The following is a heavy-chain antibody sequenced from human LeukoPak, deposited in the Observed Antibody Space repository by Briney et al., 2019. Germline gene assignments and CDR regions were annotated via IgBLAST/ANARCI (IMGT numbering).Heavy chain of an antibody. CDR1: GGTFSSYA. V-gene: IGHV1-69*13. CDR3: AREGNPVETTKNYFDY. CDR2: IIPIFGTA. D-gene: IGHD1-14*01. Sequence: SVKVSCKASGGTFSSYAISWVRQAPGQGLEWMGGIIPIFGTANYAQKFQGRVTITADESTSTAYMELSSLRSEDTAVYYCAREGNPVETTKNYFDYWGQGTLVTVSS. J-gene: IGHJ4*02.